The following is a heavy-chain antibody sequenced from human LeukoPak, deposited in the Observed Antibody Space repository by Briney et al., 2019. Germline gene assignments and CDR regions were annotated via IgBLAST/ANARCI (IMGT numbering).Heavy chain of an antibody. V-gene: IGHV3-11*04. Sequence: GGSLRLSCAASGFTFSGYYMSWVRQAPGKGLEWLSYISSSGRTIYYADSVEGRFTVSRDNAQNSLYLQMYSLRAEDTAVYYCTRHHTDGYNFWYWGPGALVTVSS. CDR1: GFTFSGYY. CDR2: ISSSGRTI. CDR3: TRHHTDGYNFWY. D-gene: IGHD5-24*01. J-gene: IGHJ4*02.